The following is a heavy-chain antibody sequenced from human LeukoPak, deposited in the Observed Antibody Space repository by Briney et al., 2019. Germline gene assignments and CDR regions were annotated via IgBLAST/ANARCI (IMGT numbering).Heavy chain of an antibody. D-gene: IGHD3-22*01. Sequence: GESLKVSCKASGYTFTGYYMHWVRQAPGQGLEWMGWINPNSGGTNYAQKFQGRVTMTRDTSISTAYMELSRLRSDDTAVYYCARDREAYYYDSSGYPGDYWGQGTLVTVSS. J-gene: IGHJ4*02. CDR3: ARDREAYYYDSSGYPGDY. CDR2: INPNSGGT. V-gene: IGHV1-2*02. CDR1: GYTFTGYY.